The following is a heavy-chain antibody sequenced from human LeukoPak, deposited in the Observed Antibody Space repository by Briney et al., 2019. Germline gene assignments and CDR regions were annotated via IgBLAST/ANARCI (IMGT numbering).Heavy chain of an antibody. Sequence: SETLSLTCNVSGDSISSSSYFWGWIRQPPGKGLEWIGSIYFSGRTYYNMSLKGRVIISIDTSKNQFSLKVNSVTAADTAVYYCARDNPYGSGTDYWGQGSLVTVSS. J-gene: IGHJ4*02. CDR1: GDSISSSSYF. V-gene: IGHV4-39*07. CDR3: ARDNPYGSGTDY. CDR2: IYFSGRT. D-gene: IGHD3-10*01.